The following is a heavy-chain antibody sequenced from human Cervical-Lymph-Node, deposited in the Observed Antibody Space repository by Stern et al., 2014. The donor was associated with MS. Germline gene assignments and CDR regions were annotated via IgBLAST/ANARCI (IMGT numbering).Heavy chain of an antibody. CDR2: INAGNGNT. CDR3: ARGGSGSSNRFMDV. J-gene: IGHJ6*02. Sequence: QVQLVQSGAEVKKPGASVKVSCKASGYTFTSYAMHWVRQAPGQRLEWMGWINAGNGNTKYSQKFQGRVTITRDTSAITAYMELSSLRSEDTAVYYCARGGSGSSNRFMDVWGQGTTVTVSS. V-gene: IGHV1-3*01. D-gene: IGHD6-19*01. CDR1: GYTFTSYA.